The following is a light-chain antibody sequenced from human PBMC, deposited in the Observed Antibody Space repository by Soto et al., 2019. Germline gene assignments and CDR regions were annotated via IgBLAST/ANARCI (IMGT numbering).Light chain of an antibody. V-gene: IGKV3-11*01. CDR2: DAS. CDR3: QQRSNWPRT. Sequence: EIVLTQSPATLSLSPGERATLSCRASQSVASYLAWYQQRPDQAPRLLISDASKRATGIPGRISGSGSGTDFTLTISSLEPEDFAVYYCQQRSNWPRTFGQGTRVDIK. J-gene: IGKJ1*01. CDR1: QSVASY.